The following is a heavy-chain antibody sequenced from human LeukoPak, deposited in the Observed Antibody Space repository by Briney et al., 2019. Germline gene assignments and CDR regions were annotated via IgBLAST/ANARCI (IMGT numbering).Heavy chain of an antibody. CDR2: IIPIFETT. V-gene: IGHV1-69*13. CDR1: GGTFSSHA. J-gene: IGHJ4*02. D-gene: IGHD6-19*01. CDR3: ARTAVAGYYFDY. Sequence: ASVKVSCKASGGTFSSHAFSWVRQAPGQGLEWVGGIIPIFETTNYAQKFQGRVTIAADESTSTAYMELSSLRSEDTAVYYCARTAVAGYYFDYWGQGTLVTVSS.